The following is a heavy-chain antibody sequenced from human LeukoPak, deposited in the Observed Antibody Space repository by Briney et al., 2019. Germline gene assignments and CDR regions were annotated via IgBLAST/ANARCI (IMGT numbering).Heavy chain of an antibody. Sequence: ASVKVSCKASGGTFSSYAISWVRQAPGQGLEWMGRIIPILGIANYAQKFQGRVTITADKSTSTAYMELSSLRSEETAVYYCATPYDSSGYDAFDIWGQGTMVTVSS. D-gene: IGHD3-22*01. CDR3: ATPYDSSGYDAFDI. CDR1: GGTFSSYA. CDR2: IIPILGIA. V-gene: IGHV1-69*04. J-gene: IGHJ3*02.